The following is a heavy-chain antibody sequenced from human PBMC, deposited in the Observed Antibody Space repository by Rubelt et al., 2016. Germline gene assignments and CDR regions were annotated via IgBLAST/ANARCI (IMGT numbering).Heavy chain of an antibody. CDR1: GYTFTSYG. V-gene: IGHV1-18*01. CDR3: ARDRIRIAARQGWYFDL. Sequence: QVQLVQSGAEVKKPGASVKVSCKASGYTFTSYGISWVRQAPGQGLEWMGWISAYNGNTNYAQKIQGRVTRTTDPSTSTAYMELRSLRADDTAVYDCARDRIRIAARQGWYFDLWGRGTLVTVSS. D-gene: IGHD6-6*01. CDR2: ISAYNGNT. J-gene: IGHJ2*01.